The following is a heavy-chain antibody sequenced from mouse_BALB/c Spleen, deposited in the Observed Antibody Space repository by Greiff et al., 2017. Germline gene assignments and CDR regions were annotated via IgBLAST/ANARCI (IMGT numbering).Heavy chain of an antibody. D-gene: IGHD2-4*01. J-gene: IGHJ3*01. Sequence: DVKLVESGGGLVKPGGSLKLSCAASGFTFSDYYMYWVRQTPEKRLEWVATISDGGSYTYYPDSVKGRFTISRDNAKNNLYLQMSSLKSEDTAMYYCARDGYDYGWFAYWGQGTLVTVSA. CDR1: GFTFSDYY. CDR3: ARDGYDYGWFAY. V-gene: IGHV5-4*02. CDR2: ISDGGSYT.